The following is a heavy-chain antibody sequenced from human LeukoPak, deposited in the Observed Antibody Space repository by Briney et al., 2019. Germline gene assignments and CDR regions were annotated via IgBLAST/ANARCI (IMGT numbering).Heavy chain of an antibody. CDR1: GFTFTGYY. CDR3: VREGNQLLSKSFDY. J-gene: IGHJ4*02. CDR2: INPQSGGT. Sequence: ASVKASCKASGFTFTGYYIHWVRQAPGQGLEWMGYINPQSGGTSSPQKFQGRVTMTTDTSISVAYMELSSLISDDTAMYYCVREGNQLLSKSFDYWGQGTLVTVSS. D-gene: IGHD2-2*01. V-gene: IGHV1-2*02.